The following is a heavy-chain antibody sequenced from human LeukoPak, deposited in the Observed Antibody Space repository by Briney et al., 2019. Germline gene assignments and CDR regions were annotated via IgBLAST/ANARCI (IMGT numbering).Heavy chain of an antibody. Sequence: SQTLSLTCAISGDSVSSNSAAWNWIRQSPSRGLEWLGRTYYRSKWYNDYAVSVKSRITINPDTSKNQFSLKLSSVTAADTAVYYCARQLVGGRRFDHWGQGTLVTVSS. CDR2: TYYRSKWYN. D-gene: IGHD1-26*01. CDR1: GDSVSSNSAA. J-gene: IGHJ4*02. CDR3: ARQLVGGRRFDH. V-gene: IGHV6-1*01.